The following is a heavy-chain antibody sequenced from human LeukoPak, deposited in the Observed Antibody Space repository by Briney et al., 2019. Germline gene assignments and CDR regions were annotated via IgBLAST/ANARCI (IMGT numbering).Heavy chain of an antibody. D-gene: IGHD6-13*01. CDR2: ISSSSSYI. CDR1: GFTFSSYN. CDR3: ARDCSSSWGCY. Sequence: GGSLRLSCAASGFTFSSYNMNWVRQAPGKGLEWVSSISSSSSYIYYADSVKGRFTISRDNAKNSLYLQMNSLRAEDTAVYYCARDCSSSWGCYWGQGTLVTVSS. V-gene: IGHV3-21*01. J-gene: IGHJ4*02.